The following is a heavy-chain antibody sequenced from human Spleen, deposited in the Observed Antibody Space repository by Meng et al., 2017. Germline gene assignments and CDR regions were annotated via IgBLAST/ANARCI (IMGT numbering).Heavy chain of an antibody. CDR2: INHSGSS. Sequence: HVQLLPWGAGLLQPSQTLSLTCAFTVVSFTDYYWRLIRQPPGKGLEWIGEINHSGSSNYNPSLESRATISVDTSKNNLSLKLSSVTAADSAVYYCARGPTTMAHDFDYWGQGTLVTVSS. CDR1: VVSFTDYY. D-gene: IGHD4-11*01. J-gene: IGHJ4*02. CDR3: ARGPTTMAHDFDY. V-gene: IGHV4-34*01.